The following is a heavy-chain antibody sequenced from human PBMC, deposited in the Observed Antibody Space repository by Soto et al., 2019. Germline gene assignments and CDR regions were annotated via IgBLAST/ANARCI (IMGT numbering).Heavy chain of an antibody. D-gene: IGHD2-8*01. CDR1: GFTFSSYA. CDR3: ARAPDIVLIRAYYYYGMDV. V-gene: IGHV3-30-3*01. Sequence: QVQLVESGGGVGQPGRSLRLSCAASGFTFSSYAMHWVRQAPGKGLEWVAVISYDGSNKYYADSVKGRFTISRDNSKNTLYVQMNSLRPEDTAVYYCARAPDIVLIRAYYYYGMDVWGQGTTVTVSS. CDR2: ISYDGSNK. J-gene: IGHJ6*02.